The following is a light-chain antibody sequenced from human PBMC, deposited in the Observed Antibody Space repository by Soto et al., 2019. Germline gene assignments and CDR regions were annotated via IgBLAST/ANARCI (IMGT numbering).Light chain of an antibody. Sequence: EIILTQSPDTLSLSAGERVALSFRATEAVSSSYLAWYQQKPGQAPRLLIYDASNRATGIPARFSGSGSGTDFILTISSLEPEDSGVYYCQQRNDWVTFGGGTKVDIK. J-gene: IGKJ4*01. CDR1: EAVSSSY. CDR2: DAS. V-gene: IGKV3D-20*02. CDR3: QQRNDWVT.